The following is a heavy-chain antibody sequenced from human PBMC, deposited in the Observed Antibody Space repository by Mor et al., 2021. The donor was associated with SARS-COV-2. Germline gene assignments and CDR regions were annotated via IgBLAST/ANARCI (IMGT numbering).Heavy chain of an antibody. V-gene: IGHV3-21*06. D-gene: IGHD6-13*01. J-gene: IGHJ4*02. Sequence: VKGRFTISRHDATSSLYLQMNSLRAEDTAVYYCARDLWVANLVPGAFDHWGQGTPVTVSS. CDR3: ARDLWVANLVPGAFDH.